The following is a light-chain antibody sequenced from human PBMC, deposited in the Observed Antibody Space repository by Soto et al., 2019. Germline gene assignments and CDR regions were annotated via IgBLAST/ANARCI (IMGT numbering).Light chain of an antibody. CDR3: QQYNSYPIT. CDR2: DAS. Sequence: DIQITQSPSTLSASLGDRVTITCRASQSISSWLAWYQQKPGKAPKLLIYDASSLESGVPARFSGSGSGTEFTLTISSLQPDDFATYYCQQYNSYPITFGQGTRLEI. J-gene: IGKJ5*01. V-gene: IGKV1-5*01. CDR1: QSISSW.